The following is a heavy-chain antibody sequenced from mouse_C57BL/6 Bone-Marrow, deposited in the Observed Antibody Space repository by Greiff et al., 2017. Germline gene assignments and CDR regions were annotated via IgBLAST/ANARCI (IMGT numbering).Heavy chain of an antibody. V-gene: IGHV5-17*01. CDR1: GFTFSDYG. Sequence: EVKLVESGGGLVKPGGSLKLSCAASGFTFSDYGMHWVRQAPEKGLEWVAYISSGSSTIYYADTVKGRFTISRDNAKNTLFLQMTSLRSEDTAMYYCARRDGSTLYYFVYWGQGTTRTVSS. CDR3: ARRDGSTLYYFVY. D-gene: IGHD1-1*01. J-gene: IGHJ2*01. CDR2: ISSGSSTI.